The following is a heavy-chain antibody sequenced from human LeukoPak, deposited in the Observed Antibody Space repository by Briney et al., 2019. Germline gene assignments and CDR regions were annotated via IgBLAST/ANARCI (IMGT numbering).Heavy chain of an antibody. V-gene: IGHV3-30*02. CDR2: IRYDGSNK. CDR3: TRVPVGGDVAFDF. Sequence: PGGSLRLSCAASGFTFSSYGMHWVRQAPGKGLEWVAFIRYDGSNKYYADSVKGRFTISRDNSKNTLYLQMNSLRAEDTAVYYCTRVPVGGDVAFDFWGQGTLVTVSS. CDR1: GFTFSSYG. J-gene: IGHJ4*02. D-gene: IGHD3-16*01.